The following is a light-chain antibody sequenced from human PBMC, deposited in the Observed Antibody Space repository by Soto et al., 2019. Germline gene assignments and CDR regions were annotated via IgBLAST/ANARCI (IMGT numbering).Light chain of an antibody. CDR1: QTISSW. V-gene: IGKV1-5*03. J-gene: IGKJ1*01. CDR3: QQYNSYSRT. CDR2: KAS. Sequence: DIKMTQSPSTLSGSVGDRVTITCRASQTISSWLAWYQQKPGKAPKLLIYKASSLESGVPSRFSGSGSGTEFTLTISSLQPDDFATYYCQQYNSYSRTFGQGTKVDI.